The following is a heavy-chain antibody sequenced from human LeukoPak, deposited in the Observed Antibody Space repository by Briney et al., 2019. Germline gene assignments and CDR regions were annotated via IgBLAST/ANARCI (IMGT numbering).Heavy chain of an antibody. CDR2: ISYDGNDK. V-gene: IGHV3-30*18. CDR1: GFTFSSYG. D-gene: IGHD3-22*01. Sequence: GGPLRLSCAASGFTFSSYGMRWVRQAPGKGLEWVTFISYDGNDKFYADSVKGRFTISRDNSKNTVYLQMNSLRPEDTAVYYCAKEAGYDSSDSPSGYWGQGTLVTVSS. CDR3: AKEAGYDSSDSPSGY. J-gene: IGHJ4*02.